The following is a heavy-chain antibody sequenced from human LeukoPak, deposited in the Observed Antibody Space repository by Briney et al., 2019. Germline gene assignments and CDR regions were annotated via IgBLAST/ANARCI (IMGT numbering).Heavy chain of an antibody. J-gene: IGHJ4*02. D-gene: IGHD3-10*02. CDR3: AKDVRGWGEYFDY. CDR1: GFTFSSYA. CDR2: ISGSGGST. V-gene: IGHV3-23*01. Sequence: PGRSLRLSCAASGFTFSSYAMSWVRQAPGKGLEWVSAISGSGGSTYYADSVKGRFTISRDNSKNTLYLQMNSLRAEDTAVYYCAKDVRGWGEYFDYWGQGTLVTVSS.